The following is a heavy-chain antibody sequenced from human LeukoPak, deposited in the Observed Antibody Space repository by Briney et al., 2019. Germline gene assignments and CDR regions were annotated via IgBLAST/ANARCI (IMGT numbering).Heavy chain of an antibody. Sequence: GGSLRLSCAASGFTFGNSWVHWVRQAPGKGLVWGSLINADGSTTTYADSVKGRFTISRDNARNTLSLQMNRLTIEDTAVYYCVVVVEPPDSDGFDVWGQGTMITVSS. V-gene: IGHV3-74*01. CDR3: VVVVEPPDSDGFDV. D-gene: IGHD1-14*01. CDR1: GFTFGNSW. CDR2: INADGSTT. J-gene: IGHJ3*01.